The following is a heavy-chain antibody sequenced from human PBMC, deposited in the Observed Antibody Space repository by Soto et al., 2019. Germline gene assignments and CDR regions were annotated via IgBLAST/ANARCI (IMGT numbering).Heavy chain of an antibody. V-gene: IGHV1-69*01. Sequence: QVQLVQSGAEVKRPGSSVTVSCTASGGSFSSYAITWVRQAPGQGLEWMGATIPIFETPTYAEKFQGRVTISADESTSTAYMELSSLTYEDTAVYYCARAPFGYCATLRRFDHWGQGTLVTVSS. J-gene: IGHJ4*02. D-gene: IGHD2-8*01. CDR1: GGSFSSYA. CDR3: ARAPFGYCATLRRFDH. CDR2: TIPIFETP.